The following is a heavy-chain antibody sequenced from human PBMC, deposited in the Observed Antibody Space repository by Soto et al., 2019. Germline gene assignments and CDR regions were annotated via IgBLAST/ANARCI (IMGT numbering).Heavy chain of an antibody. CDR2: FDPEDGET. CDR3: ATSGSSVWGAGYSFDS. J-gene: IGHJ4*02. D-gene: IGHD3-16*01. Sequence: QVQLVQSGAEVKKPGASVKVSCKVSGYTLTELSMHWVRQAPGKGLEWMGGFDPEDGETIYAQKFQGRVTMTEDTSTDTAYMELSSLRSEDTAVYYCATSGSSVWGAGYSFDSWGQGTLVTVSS. V-gene: IGHV1-24*01. CDR1: GYTLTELS.